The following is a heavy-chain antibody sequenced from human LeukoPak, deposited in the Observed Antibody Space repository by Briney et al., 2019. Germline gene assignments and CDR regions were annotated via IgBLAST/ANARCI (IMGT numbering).Heavy chain of an antibody. CDR3: ARDHSTNYYDSSGYYDY. Sequence: SVKVSCKASGGTFSSYAISWVRQAPGQGLEWMGRIIPILGIANYAQKFQGRVTITADKSTSTAYMELSSLRSEDTAVYYCARDHSTNYYDSSGYYDYWGQGTLVTVPS. CDR2: IIPILGIA. J-gene: IGHJ4*02. V-gene: IGHV1-69*04. CDR1: GGTFSSYA. D-gene: IGHD3-22*01.